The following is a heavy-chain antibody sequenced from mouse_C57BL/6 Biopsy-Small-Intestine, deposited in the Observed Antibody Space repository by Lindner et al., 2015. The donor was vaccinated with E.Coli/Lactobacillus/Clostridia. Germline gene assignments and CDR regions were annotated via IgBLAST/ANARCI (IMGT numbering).Heavy chain of an antibody. V-gene: IGHV1-80*01. J-gene: IGHJ3*01. Sequence: VQLQESGAELVKPGASVKISCKASGYAFSSYWMNWVKQRPGKGLEWIGQIYPGDGDTNYNGKFKGKATLTADKSSSTAYMQLSSLTSEDSAVYFCARHYYGSSHVWFAYWGQGTLVTVSA. CDR1: GYAFSSYW. CDR2: IYPGDGDT. CDR3: ARHYYGSSHVWFAY. D-gene: IGHD1-1*01.